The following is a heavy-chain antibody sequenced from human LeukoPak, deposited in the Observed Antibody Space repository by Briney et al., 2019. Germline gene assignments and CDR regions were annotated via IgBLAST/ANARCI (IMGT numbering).Heavy chain of an antibody. CDR3: ARDSAHYDSGRYYYMDV. CDR2: INPNSGGT. Sequence: ASVKVSCKASGYTFTGCYMHWVRQAPGQGLEWMGWINPNSGGTNYAQKFQGRVTMTRDTSISTAYMELSRLRSDDTAVYYCARDSAHYDSGRYYYMDVWGKGTTVTISS. CDR1: GYTFTGCY. J-gene: IGHJ6*04. D-gene: IGHD3-10*01. V-gene: IGHV1-2*02.